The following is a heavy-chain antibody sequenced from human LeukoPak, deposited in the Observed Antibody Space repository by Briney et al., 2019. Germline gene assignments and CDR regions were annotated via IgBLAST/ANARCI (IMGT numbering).Heavy chain of an antibody. D-gene: IGHD1-26*01. J-gene: IGHJ4*02. Sequence: SETLSLTCTVSGYSISSGYYWVWIRQPPGKGLEWIGSIYHSGTTYYNPSLKSRVTISVNTSKNQFSLKLGSVTAADTAVYYCARVISGSYSPEWGQGTLVTVSS. V-gene: IGHV4-38-2*02. CDR2: IYHSGTT. CDR3: ARVISGSYSPE. CDR1: GYSISSGYY.